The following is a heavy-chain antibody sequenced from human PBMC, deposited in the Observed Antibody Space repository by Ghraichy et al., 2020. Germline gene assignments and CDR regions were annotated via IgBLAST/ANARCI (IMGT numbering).Heavy chain of an antibody. V-gene: IGHV4-39*07. CDR2: IYYSGST. CDR3: ARAELGSLDAFDI. CDR1: GGSISSSSYY. Sequence: SETLSLTCTVSGGSISSSSYYWGWIRQPPGKGLEWIGSIYYSGSTYYNPSLKSRVTISVDTSKNQFSLKLSSVTAADTAVYYCARAELGSLDAFDIWGQGTMVTVSS. D-gene: IGHD7-27*01. J-gene: IGHJ3*02.